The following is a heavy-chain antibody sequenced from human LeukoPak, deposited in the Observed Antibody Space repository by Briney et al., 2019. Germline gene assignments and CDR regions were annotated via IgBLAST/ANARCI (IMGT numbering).Heavy chain of an antibody. CDR1: GGSISSGAYS. Sequence: SETLSLTCAVSGGSISSGAYSWSWIRQPPGKGLEWIGYIYYSDTSYYNPSLKSRVTKSVDTSKNQFSLQVRSVTAADTAVYYCASRSGGYAYWGQGTLVTVSS. CDR2: IYYSDTS. D-gene: IGHD5-18*01. CDR3: ASRSGGYAY. J-gene: IGHJ4*02. V-gene: IGHV4-30-4*07.